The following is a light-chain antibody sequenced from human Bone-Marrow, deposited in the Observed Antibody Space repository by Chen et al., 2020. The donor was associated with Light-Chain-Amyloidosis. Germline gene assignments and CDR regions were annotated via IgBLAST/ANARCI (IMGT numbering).Light chain of an antibody. CDR3: QQYGTSPLT. Sequence: EIVLTQSPGTMSLFLGEVTNRSCRATQTISSTYFTWYQQQFGQAPRLLIYGSSSRATGIRDRFTGSGSGTDFTLTINRLEPEDFAMYYCQQYGTSPLTFGGGTKVEIK. V-gene: IGKV3-20*01. CDR1: QTISSTY. J-gene: IGKJ4*01. CDR2: GSS.